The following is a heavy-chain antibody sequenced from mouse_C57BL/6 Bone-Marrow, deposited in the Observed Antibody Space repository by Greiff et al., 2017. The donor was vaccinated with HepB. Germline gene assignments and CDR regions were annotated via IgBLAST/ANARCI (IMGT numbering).Heavy chain of an antibody. V-gene: IGHV1-15*01. CDR2: IDPETGGT. Sequence: VQLQESGAELVRPGASVTLSCKASGYTFTDYEMHWVKQTPVHGLEWIGAIDPETGGTAYNQKFKGKAILTADKSSSTAYMELRSLTSEDSAVYYCTRSDGYPYAMDYWGQGTSVTVSS. J-gene: IGHJ4*01. D-gene: IGHD2-3*01. CDR1: GYTFTDYE. CDR3: TRSDGYPYAMDY.